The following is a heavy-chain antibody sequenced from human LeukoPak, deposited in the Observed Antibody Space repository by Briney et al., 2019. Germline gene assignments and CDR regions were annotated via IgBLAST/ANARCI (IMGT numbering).Heavy chain of an antibody. CDR2: ISGSST. CDR3: AKDGSSYGSGSYVDY. D-gene: IGHD3-10*01. CDR1: GFTFSSYA. J-gene: IGHJ4*02. V-gene: IGHV3-23*01. Sequence: GGSLRLSCAASGFTFSSYAMSWVRQAPGRGLEWVSSISGSSTYYADSVKGRFTISKDTSKNTLYLQMNSLRAEDTAVYYCAKDGSSYGSGSYVDYWGQGTLVTVSS.